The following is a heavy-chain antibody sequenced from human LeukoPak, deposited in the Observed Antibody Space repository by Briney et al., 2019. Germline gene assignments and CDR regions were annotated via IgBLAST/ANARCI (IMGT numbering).Heavy chain of an antibody. Sequence: SETLSLTCTVSGGSISSYYWSWIRQPPGKGLEWIGYIYYSGSTNYNPSLKSRVTISVDTSKNQFSLKLSSVTAADTAVYYCVRERDDSSGHFDYWGQGTLVTVSS. CDR2: IYYSGST. V-gene: IGHV4-59*01. D-gene: IGHD3-22*01. CDR3: VRERDDSSGHFDY. CDR1: GGSISSYY. J-gene: IGHJ4*02.